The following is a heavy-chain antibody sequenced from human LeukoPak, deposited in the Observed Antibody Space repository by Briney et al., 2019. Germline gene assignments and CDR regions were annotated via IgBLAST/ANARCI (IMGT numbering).Heavy chain of an antibody. D-gene: IGHD6-13*01. CDR2: NIPIFGTA. CDR1: GGTFSSYA. J-gene: IGHJ4*02. V-gene: IGHV1-69*05. Sequence: SVKVSCKASGGTFSSYAISWVRQAPGQGLEWMGGNIPIFGTANYAQKFQGRVTITTDESTSTAYMELSSLRSEDTAVYYCARSIAPRRYFDYWGQGTLVTVSS. CDR3: ARSIAPRRYFDY.